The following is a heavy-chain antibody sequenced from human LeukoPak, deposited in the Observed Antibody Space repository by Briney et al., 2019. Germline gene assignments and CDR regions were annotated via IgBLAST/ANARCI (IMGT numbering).Heavy chain of an antibody. Sequence: SETLSLTRTVSGGSISSSSYYWGWIRQPPGKGLEWIGSIYYSGSTYYNPSLKSRVTISVDTSKNQFSLKLSSVTAADTAVYYCARDPTYYYDSSGRSYYFDYWGQGTLVTVSS. CDR2: IYYSGST. CDR1: GGSISSSSYY. CDR3: ARDPTYYYDSSGRSYYFDY. V-gene: IGHV4-39*07. J-gene: IGHJ4*02. D-gene: IGHD3-22*01.